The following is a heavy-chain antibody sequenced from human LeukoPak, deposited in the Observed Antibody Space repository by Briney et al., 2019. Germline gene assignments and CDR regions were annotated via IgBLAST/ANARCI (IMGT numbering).Heavy chain of an antibody. Sequence: GASVKVSCKASGGTFSSYAISWVRQAPGQGLEWMGGIIPIFGTANYAQKFQGRVTITTDESTSTAYMELSSLRSEDTAVYYCARADCTNGVCHSLFDYWGQGTLVTVSS. CDR2: IIPIFGTA. V-gene: IGHV1-69*05. J-gene: IGHJ4*02. CDR1: GGTFSSYA. D-gene: IGHD2-8*01. CDR3: ARADCTNGVCHSLFDY.